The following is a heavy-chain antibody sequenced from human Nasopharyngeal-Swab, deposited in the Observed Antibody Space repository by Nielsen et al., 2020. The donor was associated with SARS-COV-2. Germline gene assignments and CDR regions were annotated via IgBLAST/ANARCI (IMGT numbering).Heavy chain of an antibody. CDR3: AKDQGSYSDY. V-gene: IGHV3-23*03. CDR2: IYSGGSST. CDR1: GFAVSSYA. Sequence: GGSLRLSGAASGFAVSSYAMSWVRQAPGKGLEWVSVIYSGGSSTYYADSVKGRFTISRDNSKNTLYLQMNSLRAEDTAVYYCAKDQGSYSDYWGQGTLVTVSS. J-gene: IGHJ4*02. D-gene: IGHD1-26*01.